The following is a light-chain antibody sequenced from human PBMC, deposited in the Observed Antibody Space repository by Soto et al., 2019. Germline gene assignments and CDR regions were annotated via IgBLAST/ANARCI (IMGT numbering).Light chain of an antibody. Sequence: EIVLTQSPGTLSVSPGDRATLSCRASQSINSNLAWYQQRPGQAPRLLISGASTRATGIPDRFSGSGSGTDFTLTISRLEPEDFAVYYCQQYGSSPPMYTFGQGTRLEIK. CDR3: QQYGSSPPMYT. V-gene: IGKV3-20*01. CDR1: QSINSN. J-gene: IGKJ5*01. CDR2: GAS.